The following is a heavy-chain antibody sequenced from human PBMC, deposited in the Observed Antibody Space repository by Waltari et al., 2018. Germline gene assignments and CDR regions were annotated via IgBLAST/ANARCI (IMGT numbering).Heavy chain of an antibody. V-gene: IGHV4-61*02. Sequence: QVQLQESGPGLVKPSQTLSLTCTVSGGSISSGSYYWSWIRQPAGKGLEWIGRIYTSGSTNYNPSLKSRVTISVDTSKNQFSLKLSSVTAADTAVYYCARDDSIAVAGHYYYGMDVWGQGTTVTVSS. CDR1: GGSISSGSYY. CDR3: ARDDSIAVAGHYYYGMDV. CDR2: IYTSGST. D-gene: IGHD6-19*01. J-gene: IGHJ6*02.